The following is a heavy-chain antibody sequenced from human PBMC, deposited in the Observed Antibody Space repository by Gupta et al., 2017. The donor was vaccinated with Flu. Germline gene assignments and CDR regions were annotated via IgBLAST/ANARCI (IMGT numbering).Heavy chain of an antibody. CDR3: ARDSIAAAGTRVEGFDP. Sequence: QVQLVESGGGVVQPGRSLRLTCAASGLTFCCYGMHWGRTASGKGLEWVAVIWYDGSNKYYAASVKGRFTISRDNSKNTLYLQMNSLRAEDTAVYYCARDSIAAAGTRVEGFDPWGQGTLVTVSS. D-gene: IGHD6-13*01. CDR1: GLTFCCYG. V-gene: IGHV3-33*01. J-gene: IGHJ5*02. CDR2: IWYDGSNK.